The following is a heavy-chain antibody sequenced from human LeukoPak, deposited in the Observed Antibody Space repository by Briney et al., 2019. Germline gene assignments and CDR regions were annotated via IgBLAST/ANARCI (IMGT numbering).Heavy chain of an antibody. J-gene: IGHJ5*02. CDR3: ARDHSHDFWSGYQFDP. D-gene: IGHD3-3*01. Sequence: GGSLRLSCAASGFTFHDYAMHWVRQAPGKGLEWVSLISGDGGSTYYADSVKGRFTISRDNAKNSLYLQMNSLRAEDTAVYYCARDHSHDFWSGYQFDPWGQGTLVTVSS. V-gene: IGHV3-43*02. CDR1: GFTFHDYA. CDR2: ISGDGGST.